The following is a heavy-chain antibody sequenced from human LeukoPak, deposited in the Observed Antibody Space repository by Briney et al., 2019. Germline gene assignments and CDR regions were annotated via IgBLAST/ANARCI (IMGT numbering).Heavy chain of an antibody. CDR2: IYTSGST. V-gene: IGHV4-61*02. CDR1: GGSISSGSYY. J-gene: IGHJ6*03. D-gene: IGHD4-23*01. CDR3: ARDRESGGNSDYYYYMDV. Sequence: PSETLSLTCTVSGGSISSGSYYWSWIRQPAGKGLEWIGRIYTSGSTNYNPSLKSRVTISVDTSKNQFSLKLSSVTAADTAVYYCARDRESGGNSDYYYYMDVWGKGTTVTVSS.